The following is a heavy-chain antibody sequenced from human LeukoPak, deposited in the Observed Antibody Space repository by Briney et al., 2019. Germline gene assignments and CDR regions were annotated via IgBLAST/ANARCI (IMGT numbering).Heavy chain of an antibody. CDR2: ISSSSSYI. V-gene: IGHV3-21*01. D-gene: IGHD3-3*01. CDR3: ATSRHSGITIFGGVDAFDI. CDR1: GFTFSSYS. J-gene: IGHJ3*02. Sequence: GGSLRLSCAASGFTFSSYSMIWVRQAPGKGLEWVSSISSSSSYIYYADSVKGRFTISRDNAKNSLYLQMNSLRAEDTAAYYCATSRHSGITIFGGVDAFDIWGQGTMVTVSS.